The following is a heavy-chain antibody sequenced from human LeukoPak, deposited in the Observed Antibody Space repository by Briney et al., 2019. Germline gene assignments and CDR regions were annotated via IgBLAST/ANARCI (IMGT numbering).Heavy chain of an antibody. V-gene: IGHV3-23*01. D-gene: IGHD4-17*01. CDR1: GFTFSNYD. Sequence: GGSLRLSCVASGFTFSNYDMTWVRQAPGKGLEWVSSIRGSGATAFYADSVTGRFTSSRDNSNNTLSLQMNSLRVDDTAIYYCARRHGDYYPGNYVAYWGQGAQVTVSS. CDR2: IRGSGATA. CDR3: ARRHGDYYPGNYVAY. J-gene: IGHJ4*02.